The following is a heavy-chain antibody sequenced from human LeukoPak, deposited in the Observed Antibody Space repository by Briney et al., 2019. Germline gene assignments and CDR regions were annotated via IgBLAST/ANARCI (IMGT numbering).Heavy chain of an antibody. V-gene: IGHV3-53*01. D-gene: IGHD2-8*01. CDR2: IYSGGST. CDR1: GFTVSSNY. J-gene: IGHJ4*02. CDR3: ARVNNGEADTY. Sequence: GGSLRLSCAASGFTVSSNYMSWVRQAPGKGLEWVSVIYSGGSTYYADSVKGRFTISRDNSKNTLYLQMNSLRAEDTAVYYCARVNNGEADTYWGQGTLVTVSP.